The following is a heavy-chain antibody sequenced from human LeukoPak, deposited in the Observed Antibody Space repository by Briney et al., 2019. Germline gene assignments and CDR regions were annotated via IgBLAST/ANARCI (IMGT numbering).Heavy chain of an antibody. J-gene: IGHJ6*02. CDR3: ARGKGAGYYYGSGSRYYYYYGMDV. CDR1: GYTFTSYD. D-gene: IGHD3-10*01. V-gene: IGHV1-8*01. Sequence: GASVKVSCKASGYTFTSYDINWVRQATEQGLEWMGWMNPNSGNTGYAQKFQGRVTMTRNTSISTAYMELSSLRSEDTAVYYCARGKGAGYYYGSGSRYYYYYGMDVWGQGTTVTVSS. CDR2: MNPNSGNT.